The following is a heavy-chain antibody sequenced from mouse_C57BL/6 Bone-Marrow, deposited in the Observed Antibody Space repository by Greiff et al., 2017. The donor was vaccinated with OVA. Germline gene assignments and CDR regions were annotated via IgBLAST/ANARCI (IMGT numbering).Heavy chain of an antibody. D-gene: IGHD2-4*01. CDR3: AVYYEYDGFAY. CDR2: IYPGSGST. CDR1: GYTFTSYW. Sequence: QVHVKQPGAELVKPGASVKMSCKASGYTFTSYWITWVKQRPGQGLEWIGDIYPGSGSTNYNEKFKSKATLTVDTSSSTAYMQLSSLTSEDSAVYYCAVYYEYDGFAYWGQGTLVTVSA. V-gene: IGHV1-55*01. J-gene: IGHJ3*01.